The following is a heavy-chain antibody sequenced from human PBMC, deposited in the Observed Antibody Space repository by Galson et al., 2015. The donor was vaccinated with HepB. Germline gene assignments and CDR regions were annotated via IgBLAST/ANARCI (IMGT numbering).Heavy chain of an antibody. CDR2: LYAGGST. V-gene: IGHV3-53*01. J-gene: IGHJ4*02. CDR1: GFDVSTNY. CDR3: AKIGYSNYQFDY. Sequence: SLRLSCAASGFDVSTNYMSWVRQAPGKGLEWVSVLYAGGSTYYAVSVKGRFTISRDNSKNTVYLQMNSLRAEDTAVYYCAKIGYSNYQFDYWGQGALVTVSS. D-gene: IGHD4-11*01.